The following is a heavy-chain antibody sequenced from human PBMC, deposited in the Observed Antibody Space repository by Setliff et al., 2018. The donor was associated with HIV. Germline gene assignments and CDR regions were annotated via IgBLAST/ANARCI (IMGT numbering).Heavy chain of an antibody. J-gene: IGHJ4*02. Sequence: PGASLKISCQASGYSFTNYWIGWVRQMPGKGLEWMGVIYPGDSDTRYSPSFQGQVTIPADRSIPTAYLQWSSLKVSDTAMYYCIRRRRAPGTGDLEAYWGQGTLVTVSS. CDR3: IRRRRAPGTGDLEAY. CDR2: IYPGDSDT. V-gene: IGHV5-51*01. D-gene: IGHD7-27*01. CDR1: GYSFTNYW.